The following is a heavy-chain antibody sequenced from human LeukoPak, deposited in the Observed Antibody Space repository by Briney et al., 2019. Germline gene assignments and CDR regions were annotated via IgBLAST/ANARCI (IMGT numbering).Heavy chain of an antibody. Sequence: PGGTLRLSCAASGFTFSSYGMRWVRQAPGKGLEGVANIKQDGSEKYYVDSVKGRFTISRDNAKNSLYLQMNSLRAEDTAVYYCARDRNTDFWSGYYTNYFDYWGQGTLVTVSS. D-gene: IGHD3-3*01. CDR2: IKQDGSEK. CDR1: GFTFSSYG. CDR3: ARDRNTDFWSGYYTNYFDY. J-gene: IGHJ4*02. V-gene: IGHV3-7*01.